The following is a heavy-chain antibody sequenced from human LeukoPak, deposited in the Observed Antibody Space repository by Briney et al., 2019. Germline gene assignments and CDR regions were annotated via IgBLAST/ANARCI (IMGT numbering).Heavy chain of an antibody. CDR2: INWNGGST. Sequence: GGSLRLSCAAFGFIFDDYGMSWVRQAPGKGLEWVSGINWNGGSTGYADSVKGRFTISRDNAKNSLYLQMNSLRAEDTALYYCARVQLVDYFYYSYMDVWGKGTTVTVSS. J-gene: IGHJ6*03. D-gene: IGHD6-6*01. V-gene: IGHV3-20*04. CDR1: GFIFDDYG. CDR3: ARVQLVDYFYYSYMDV.